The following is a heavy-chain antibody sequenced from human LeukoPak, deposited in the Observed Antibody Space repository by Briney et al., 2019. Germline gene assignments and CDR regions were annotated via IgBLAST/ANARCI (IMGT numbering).Heavy chain of an antibody. V-gene: IGHV4-39*07. CDR2: IYYSGST. J-gene: IGHJ5*02. D-gene: IGHD6-19*01. CDR1: GDSISSSSYY. Sequence: SETLSLTCTVSGDSISSSSYYWGWIRQPPGKGLEWMGCIYYSGSTYYNPSLKSRVTISVDTSKNQFCLKLRSVTAADTAVYYCARDGSSGNNWFDPWGQGTLVTVSS. CDR3: ARDGSSGNNWFDP.